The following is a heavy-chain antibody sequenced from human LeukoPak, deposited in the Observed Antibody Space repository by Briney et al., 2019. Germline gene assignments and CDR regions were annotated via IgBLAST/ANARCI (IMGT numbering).Heavy chain of an antibody. CDR3: ARVSPVWFGELYYFDY. J-gene: IGHJ4*02. CDR2: IKQDGSEK. Sequence: GGSLRLSCAASGSTFSDYYMSWIRQAPGKGLEWVANIKQDGSEKYYVDSVKGRFTISRDNAKNSLYLQMNSLRAEDTAVYYCARVSPVWFGELYYFDYWGQGTLVTVSS. CDR1: GSTFSDYY. D-gene: IGHD3-10*01. V-gene: IGHV3-7*01.